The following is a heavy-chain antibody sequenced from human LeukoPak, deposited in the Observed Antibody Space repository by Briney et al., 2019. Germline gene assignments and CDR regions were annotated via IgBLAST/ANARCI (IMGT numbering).Heavy chain of an antibody. D-gene: IGHD3-10*01. CDR1: GFTFDDYA. Sequence: GRSLRLSCAASGFTFDDYAMHWVRQAPGKGLEWVSGISWNSGNIGYADSVKGRFTISRDNAKNSLYLQMNSLRAEDTAVYYCARDRVGGSGSYYNFPWGQGTLVTVSS. CDR3: ARDRVGGSGSYYNFP. V-gene: IGHV3-9*01. CDR2: ISWNSGNI. J-gene: IGHJ4*02.